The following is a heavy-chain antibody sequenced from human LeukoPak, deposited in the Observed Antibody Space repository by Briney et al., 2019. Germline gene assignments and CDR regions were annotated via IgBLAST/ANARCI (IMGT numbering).Heavy chain of an antibody. D-gene: IGHD3-3*01. V-gene: IGHV3-7*01. CDR3: MGDFWSGRFDY. Sequence: PGGSLRLSCAASGFTFSSYWMSWVRQAPGKGLEWVANIKQDGSEKYYVDSVKGRFTISRDNAKNSPYLQMNSLRAEDTAVYYCMGDFWSGRFDYWGQGTLVTVSS. CDR1: GFTFSSYW. CDR2: IKQDGSEK. J-gene: IGHJ4*02.